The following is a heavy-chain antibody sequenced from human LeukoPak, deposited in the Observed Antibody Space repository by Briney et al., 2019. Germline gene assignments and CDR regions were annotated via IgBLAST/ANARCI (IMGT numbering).Heavy chain of an antibody. D-gene: IGHD5-24*01. J-gene: IGHJ4*02. V-gene: IGHV1-2*02. CDR1: GYTLTSYY. Sequence: ASVKVSCKASGYTLTSYYMHWVRQAPGQGLEWMGWINPNSGGTNYAQKFQGRVTMTRDTSISTAYMELSRLRSDDTAVYYCARKAGSVAGGGRERRDGYNYWNYWGQGTLVTVSS. CDR3: ARKAGSVAGGGRERRDGYNYWNY. CDR2: INPNSGGT.